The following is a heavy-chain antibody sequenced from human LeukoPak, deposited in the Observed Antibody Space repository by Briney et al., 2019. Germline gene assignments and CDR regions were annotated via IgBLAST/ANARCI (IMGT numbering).Heavy chain of an antibody. J-gene: IGHJ5*02. CDR3: ARSADYDTLTGYFKSNWFDP. D-gene: IGHD3-9*01. CDR1: GYTFTGYY. CDR2: INPNNGGT. V-gene: IGHV1-2*02. Sequence: ASVKVSCKASGYTFTGYYMHWVRQAPGQGLEWMGWINPNNGGTNYAQKFQGRVTMTRDTSISTAYMELSRLRSDDTAVYYCARSADYDTLTGYFKSNWFDPWGQGTLDTVSS.